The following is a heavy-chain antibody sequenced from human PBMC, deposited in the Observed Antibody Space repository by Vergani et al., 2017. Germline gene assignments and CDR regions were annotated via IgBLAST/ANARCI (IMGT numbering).Heavy chain of an antibody. Sequence: QVQLVQSGAEVKKPGASVKVSCKASGYTFTGYYMHWVRQAPGQELEWMGWINPNSGGTNYAQKFQGRVTMTRDTSISTAYMELSRLRSDDTAVYYCAREGPEMATIGFIYYWGQGTLVTVSS. CDR1: GYTFTGYY. D-gene: IGHD5-24*01. J-gene: IGHJ4*02. CDR2: INPNSGGT. V-gene: IGHV1-2*02. CDR3: AREGPEMATIGFIYY.